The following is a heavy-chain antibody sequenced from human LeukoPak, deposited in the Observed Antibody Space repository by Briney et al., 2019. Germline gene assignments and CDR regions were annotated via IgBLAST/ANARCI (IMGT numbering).Heavy chain of an antibody. D-gene: IGHD6-13*01. CDR1: GGSFSGYY. J-gene: IGHJ3*02. CDR3: AFSSSWYIGAFDI. CDR2: INHSGST. V-gene: IGHV4-34*01. Sequence: SETLSLTCAVYGGSFSGYYWSWIRQPPGKGLEWIGEINHSGSTNYNPSLKSRVTISVDTPKNQFSLKLSSVTAADTAVYYCAFSSSWYIGAFDIWGQGTMVTVSS.